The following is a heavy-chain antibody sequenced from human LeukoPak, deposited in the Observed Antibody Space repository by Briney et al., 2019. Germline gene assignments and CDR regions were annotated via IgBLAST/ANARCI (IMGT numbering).Heavy chain of an antibody. J-gene: IGHJ4*02. V-gene: IGHV1-2*02. CDR3: ARFDPICSGGSCYQGDY. CDR2: INPNSGGT. Sequence: ASVKVSCKASGYTFTGYYIHWVRQAPGQGLEWMGWINPNSGGTNYAQKFQGRVTMTRDTSISTAYMELSRLRSDDTAVYYCARFDPICSGGSCYQGDYWGQGTLVTVSS. D-gene: IGHD2-15*01. CDR1: GYTFTGYY.